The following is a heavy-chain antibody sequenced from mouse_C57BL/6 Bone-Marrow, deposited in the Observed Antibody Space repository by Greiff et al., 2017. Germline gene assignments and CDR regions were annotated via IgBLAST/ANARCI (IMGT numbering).Heavy chain of an antibody. V-gene: IGHV5-4*01. Sequence: EVKLMESGGGLVKPGGSLKLSCAASGFTFSSYAMSWVRQTPEKGLEWVATISDGGSYTYYPDNVKGRFTISRDNAKNTLYLQMSHLKSEDTAMYYCAREMNCFFDYWGQGTTLTGSS. CDR3: AREMNCFFDY. J-gene: IGHJ2*01. D-gene: IGHD4-1*01. CDR2: ISDGGSYT. CDR1: GFTFSSYA.